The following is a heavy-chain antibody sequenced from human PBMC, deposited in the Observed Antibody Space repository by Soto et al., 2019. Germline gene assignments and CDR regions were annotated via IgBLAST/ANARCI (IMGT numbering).Heavy chain of an antibody. Sequence: VGSLRLSCAASGFTFSSYSMNCVRQSPGKWLEWVSSISSSSSYIYYADSVKGRFTISRDNAKNSLYLQMNSLRAEDTAVYYCARDRSYGSGTFNLPLFDCWGQGTLVTVSS. V-gene: IGHV3-21*01. CDR2: ISSSSSYI. J-gene: IGHJ4*02. CDR3: ARDRSYGSGTFNLPLFDC. CDR1: GFTFSSYS. D-gene: IGHD3-10*01.